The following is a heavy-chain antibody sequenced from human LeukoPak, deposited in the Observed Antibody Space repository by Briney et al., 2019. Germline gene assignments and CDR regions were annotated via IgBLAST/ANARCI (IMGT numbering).Heavy chain of an antibody. Sequence: GGSLRLSCAASGFTFSNYVMSWVRQAPGKGLEWVSSISGSGDRTFYADSVKGQVTISRDNSKNTLYLLMNSLRAGDTAVYYCAKENSDWEREFFWFDSWGQGTLLTVSS. D-gene: IGHD2-21*02. CDR1: GFTFSNYV. CDR2: ISGSGDRT. V-gene: IGHV3-23*01. J-gene: IGHJ5*01. CDR3: AKENSDWEREFFWFDS.